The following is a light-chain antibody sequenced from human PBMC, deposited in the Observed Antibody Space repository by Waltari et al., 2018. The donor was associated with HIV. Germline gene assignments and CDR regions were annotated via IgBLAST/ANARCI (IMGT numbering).Light chain of an antibody. CDR3: SSYGDSLRVL. CDR1: SSDIGAYEF. Sequence: QSALTQPPSASGSLGQSVTISCTGSSSDIGAYEFVSWFQQHPHSAPKLLLYEVTRRPSTVSARFSGSRSGDTAFLTVAGLQPDDEATYFCSSYGDSLRVLFGGGTNVTVL. J-gene: IGLJ3*02. V-gene: IGLV2-8*01. CDR2: EVT.